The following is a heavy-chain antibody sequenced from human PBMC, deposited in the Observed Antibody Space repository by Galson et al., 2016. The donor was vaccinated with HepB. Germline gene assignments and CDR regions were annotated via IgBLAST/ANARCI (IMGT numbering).Heavy chain of an antibody. CDR1: GYTFTNYG. CDR3: ARWGTMVRGVMKYPYGMDV. J-gene: IGHJ6*02. Sequence: VKVSCKASGYTFTNYGLSWVRQAPGQGLEWMGWISAYIGNARYAQKLQGRVALTTDTSTSTAYMELRSLRSDDTAVYYCARWGTMVRGVMKYPYGMDVWGQGTTVTVSS. D-gene: IGHD3-10*01. CDR2: ISAYIGNA. V-gene: IGHV1-18*01.